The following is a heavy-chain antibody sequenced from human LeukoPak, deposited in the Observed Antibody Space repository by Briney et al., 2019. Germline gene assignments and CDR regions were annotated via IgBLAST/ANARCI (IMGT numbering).Heavy chain of an antibody. D-gene: IGHD3-22*01. CDR1: GGSISSYY. CDR2: IYYSGST. Sequence: SETLSLTCTVSGGSISSYYWSWIRQPPGKGLEGIGYIYYSGSTNSNPSIKSRVTISVDTSKIQFSLKLSSVTAADTAVYYCARDRNYDSTYGMDVWGQGTTVTVSS. J-gene: IGHJ6*02. V-gene: IGHV4-59*01. CDR3: ARDRNYDSTYGMDV.